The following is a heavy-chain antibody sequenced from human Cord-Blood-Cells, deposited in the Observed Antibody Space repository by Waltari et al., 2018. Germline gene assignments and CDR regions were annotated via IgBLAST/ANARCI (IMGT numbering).Heavy chain of an antibody. CDR3: ARLLYSSSWYYYYGMDV. D-gene: IGHD6-13*01. Sequence: QVQLVQSGAEVKKPGASVKVSCKASGYTFTSYAMHWVRQAPGPRLEWMGWINAGNGNTKYSQKFQGRVTITRDTSASTAYMELSSLRSEDTAVYYCARLLYSSSWYYYYGMDVWGQGTTVTVSS. V-gene: IGHV1-3*01. J-gene: IGHJ6*02. CDR1: GYTFTSYA. CDR2: INAGNGNT.